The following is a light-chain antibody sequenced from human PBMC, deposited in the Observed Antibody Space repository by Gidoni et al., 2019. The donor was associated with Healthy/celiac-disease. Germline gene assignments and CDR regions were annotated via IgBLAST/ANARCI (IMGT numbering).Light chain of an antibody. CDR3: QQRSNWLT. V-gene: IGKV3-11*01. J-gene: IGKJ4*01. Sequence: IVSTQSPATLPLSPGERATFPCRASQSVSSYLAWYQQKPGQAPRLLIYDASNRATGIPARFSGSGSGTDFTLTISSLEPEDFAVYYCQQRSNWLTFGGGTKEEIK. CDR2: DAS. CDR1: QSVSSY.